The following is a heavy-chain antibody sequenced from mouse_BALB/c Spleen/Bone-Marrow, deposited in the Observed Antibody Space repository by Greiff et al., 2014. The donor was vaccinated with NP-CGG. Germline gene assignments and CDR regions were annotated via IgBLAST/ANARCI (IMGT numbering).Heavy chain of an antibody. Sequence: EVQLQQSGAELVRPGALVKLSCKASGFNIKDYFMHWVKQRPEQGLEWIGWIYPEIGNTLYDPKFQGKASITADTSSNTAYLQLSSLTSEDTAVYYCARLFGTRDFDYWGQGTTLTVSS. J-gene: IGHJ2*01. CDR3: ARLFGTRDFDY. D-gene: IGHD4-1*01. CDR1: GFNIKDYF. V-gene: IGHV14-1*02. CDR2: IYPEIGNT.